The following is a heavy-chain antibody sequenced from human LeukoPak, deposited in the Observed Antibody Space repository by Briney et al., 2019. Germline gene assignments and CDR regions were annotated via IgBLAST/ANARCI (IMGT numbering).Heavy chain of an antibody. CDR3: ARQDYGDSTAHFDY. D-gene: IGHD4-17*01. Sequence: SGGSLRLSCAASGFTFSTYAMNWVRQAPGKGLEWVSSISSSSSYIYYADSVKGRFTISRDNAKNSLYLQMNSLRAEDTAVYYCARQDYGDSTAHFDYWGQGTLVTVSS. V-gene: IGHV3-21*01. J-gene: IGHJ4*02. CDR1: GFTFSTYA. CDR2: ISSSSSYI.